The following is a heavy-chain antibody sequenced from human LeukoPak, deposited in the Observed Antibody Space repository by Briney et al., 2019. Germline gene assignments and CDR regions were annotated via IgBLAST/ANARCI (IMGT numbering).Heavy chain of an antibody. D-gene: IGHD3-22*01. V-gene: IGHV4-39*01. CDR1: GGSISSSNYF. CDR2: IYYSGST. CDR3: ARQPYYYDSSGYRQKSYYFDY. Sequence: PSETLSLTCTVSGGSISSSNYFWGWIRQPPGKGLEWIGSIYYSGSTYYNPSLKSRVTMSVDTSKDQFSLRLNSVTAADTAVYYCARQPYYYDSSGYRQKSYYFDYWGQGTLVTVSS. J-gene: IGHJ4*02.